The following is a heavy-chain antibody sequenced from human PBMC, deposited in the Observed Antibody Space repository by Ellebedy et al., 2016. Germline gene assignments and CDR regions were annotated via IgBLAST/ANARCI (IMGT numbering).Heavy chain of an antibody. V-gene: IGHV5-51*01. CDR3: ARLEGYCSSTSCQRSYFDY. CDR1: EYSFTSFY. J-gene: IGHJ4*02. Sequence: GESLKISXQGSEYSFTSFYIGWVRQIPGKGLEWMGIIHPGDSDTRYNPSFQGQVTISADKSIRTAYLQWSSLKASDTAMYYCARLEGYCSSTSCQRSYFDYWGQGTLVTVSS. CDR2: IHPGDSDT. D-gene: IGHD2-2*01.